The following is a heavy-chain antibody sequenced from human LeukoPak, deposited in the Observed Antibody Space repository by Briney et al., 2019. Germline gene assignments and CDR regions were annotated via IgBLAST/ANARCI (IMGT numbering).Heavy chain of an antibody. Sequence: GGSLRLSCAASGFTFKNYAMHWVRQAPGKGLEWVSAISGSGGSTYYADSVKGRFTISRDNSKNTLYLQMNSLRAEDTAVYYCAKDSTVVTTPFDYWGQGTLVTVSS. CDR2: ISGSGGST. D-gene: IGHD4-23*01. V-gene: IGHV3-23*01. J-gene: IGHJ4*02. CDR1: GFTFKNYA. CDR3: AKDSTVVTTPFDY.